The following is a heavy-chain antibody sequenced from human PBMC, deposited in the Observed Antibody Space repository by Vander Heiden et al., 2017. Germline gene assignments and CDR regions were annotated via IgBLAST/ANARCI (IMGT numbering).Heavy chain of an antibody. D-gene: IGHD3-3*01. V-gene: IGHV3-30-3*01. Sequence: QVQLVESGGGVVQPGRSLRLSCAASGFTFSSYAMHWVRQAPGKGLEWVAVISYDGSNKYYADSVKGRFTISRDNSKNTLYLQMNSLRAEDTAVSYCARGQHHYDFWSGPPCDPWGQGTLVTVSS. CDR3: ARGQHHYDFWSGPPCDP. CDR1: GFTFSSYA. J-gene: IGHJ5*02. CDR2: ISYDGSNK.